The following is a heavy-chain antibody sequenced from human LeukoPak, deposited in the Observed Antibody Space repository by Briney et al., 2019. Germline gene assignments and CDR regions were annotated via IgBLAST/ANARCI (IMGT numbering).Heavy chain of an antibody. J-gene: IGHJ4*02. CDR3: ARANFDY. V-gene: IGHV3-7*01. CDR2: IKLDGSEK. Sequence: GGSLRLSCAASGFTFSDYWMSLVRQAPGKGLEWVANIKLDGSEKYYVDSVKGRFTLSRDNVKNSLYLQMNNLRAEDTAVYYCARANFDYWGQGTLVTVSS. CDR1: GFTFSDYW.